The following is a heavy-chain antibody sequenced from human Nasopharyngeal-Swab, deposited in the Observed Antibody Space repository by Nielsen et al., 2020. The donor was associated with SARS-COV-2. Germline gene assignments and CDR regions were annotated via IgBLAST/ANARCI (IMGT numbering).Heavy chain of an antibody. CDR2: VDSSGST. V-gene: IGHV4-61*01. CDR1: GGSISFGSYY. CDR3: GRGACSITTCYENVDV. J-gene: IGHJ6*02. Sequence: SETLSLTCTVSGGSISFGSYYWIWIRQPPGKGLEWIGCVDSSGSTNYKPSLKSRVTISVDTSKNQFSLNLSSVTTADTAVYYCGRGACSITTCYENVDVWGQGTTVTVSS. D-gene: IGHD2-2*01.